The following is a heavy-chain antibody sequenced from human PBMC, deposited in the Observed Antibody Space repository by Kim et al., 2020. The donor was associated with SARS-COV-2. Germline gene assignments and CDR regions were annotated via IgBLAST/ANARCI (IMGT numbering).Heavy chain of an antibody. CDR3: ARQVTYDGFGEFTDYIDY. CDR1: GDSFRDYY. Sequence: SETLSLTCTVSGDSFRDYYWSWIRQPPGKGLEWIGYISYSGTTNFNPSLKSRVTISVDTSKNQFSLKLTSVTAADTAVYYCARQVTYDGFGEFTDYIDY. D-gene: IGHD3-10*01. CDR2: ISYSGTT. V-gene: IGHV4-59*08. J-gene: IGHJ4*01.